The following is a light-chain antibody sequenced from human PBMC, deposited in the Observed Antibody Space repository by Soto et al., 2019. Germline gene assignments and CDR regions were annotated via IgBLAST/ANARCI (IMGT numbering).Light chain of an antibody. CDR3: QPSYSTPYT. Sequence: DIQMTQSPSSLSASVGDRVTITCRASQSISSYFNWYPQKPGKAPKLRIDAASSLQSRGPSRFSSSGSGTDFTLTIRSLQPEDLATYYCQPSYSTPYTFGQANKLEIK. CDR2: AAS. CDR1: QSISSY. J-gene: IGKJ2*01. V-gene: IGKV1-39*01.